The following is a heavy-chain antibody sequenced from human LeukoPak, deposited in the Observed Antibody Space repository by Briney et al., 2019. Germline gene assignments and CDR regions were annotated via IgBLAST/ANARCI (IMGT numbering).Heavy chain of an antibody. J-gene: IGHJ3*02. CDR3: ARDLWYSGSRAPPRAFDI. Sequence: GSLRLSCEASGXIFSSYEMNWVRQAPGKGLEWVSFISSSGKTMYYADSMKGRFTVSRDNAKNSVYLQMNSLRAEDTAVYYCARDLWYSGSRAPPRAFDIWGQGTMVTVSS. CDR2: ISSSGKTM. V-gene: IGHV3-48*03. CDR1: GXIFSSYE. D-gene: IGHD1-26*01.